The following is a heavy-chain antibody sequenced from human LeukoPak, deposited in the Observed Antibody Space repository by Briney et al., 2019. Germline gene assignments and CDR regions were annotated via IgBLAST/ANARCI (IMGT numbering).Heavy chain of an antibody. CDR2: IHSSGST. D-gene: IGHD6-19*01. Sequence: PSETLSLTCTVSGGTISSYYWNWIRQPPGKGLEWIGYIHSSGSTKYNPSLKSRVTISVDTSKNQFSLKLSSVTAADRAVYYCARWYSSGWAFDYWGQGTLDPVSS. CDR1: GGTISSYY. CDR3: ARWYSSGWAFDY. V-gene: IGHV4-59*08. J-gene: IGHJ4*02.